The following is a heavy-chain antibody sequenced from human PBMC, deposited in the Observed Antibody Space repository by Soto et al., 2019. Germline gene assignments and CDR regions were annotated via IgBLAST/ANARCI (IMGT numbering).Heavy chain of an antibody. CDR2: ISGGGTII. CDR3: AREDSSSSGHFDY. CDR1: GFTFSSYE. Sequence: PGGSLRLSCAASGFTFSSYEMNWVRQAPGKGLEWVSYISGGGTIIYYADSVKGRFTISRDNAKNSLYLQMNSLRGEDTAVYYCAREDSSSSGHFDYWGQGXLVTVSS. V-gene: IGHV3-48*03. D-gene: IGHD6-6*01. J-gene: IGHJ4*02.